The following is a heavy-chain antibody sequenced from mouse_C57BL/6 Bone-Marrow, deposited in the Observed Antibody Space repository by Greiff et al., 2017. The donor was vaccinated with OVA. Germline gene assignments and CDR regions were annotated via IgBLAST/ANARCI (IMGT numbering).Heavy chain of an antibody. CDR3: TRSDSSAWFAY. V-gene: IGHV1-15*01. CDR1: GYTFTDYE. Sequence: QVQLQPSGAELVRPGASVTLSCKASGYTFTDYEMHWVKQTPVHGLEWIGAIDPETGGTAYNQKFKGKAILTADKSSSTAYMELRSLTSEDSAVYYCTRSDSSAWFAYWGQGTLVTVSA. CDR2: IDPETGGT. D-gene: IGHD3-2*02. J-gene: IGHJ3*01.